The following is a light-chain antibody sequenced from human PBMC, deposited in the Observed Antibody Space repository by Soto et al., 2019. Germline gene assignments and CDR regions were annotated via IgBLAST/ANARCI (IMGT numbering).Light chain of an antibody. CDR2: DAS. Sequence: ETGMKQSPATLSVSPGERATLSCRASQSISSNLAWFQQKPGQAPRLLIYDASTMATGFPARFSGSGSGTEFTLTISSLQSEDFAVYYCQQYNNWPLTFCGGTKVDIK. CDR1: QSISSN. J-gene: IGKJ4*01. V-gene: IGKV3-15*01. CDR3: QQYNNWPLT.